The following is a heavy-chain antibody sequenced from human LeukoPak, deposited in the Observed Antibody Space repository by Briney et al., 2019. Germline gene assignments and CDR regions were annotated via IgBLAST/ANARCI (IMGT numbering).Heavy chain of an antibody. CDR3: ARIQIAVAATYYFDY. CDR1: GGSISSYY. CDR2: IYYSGGT. V-gene: IGHV4-59*01. Sequence: SETLSLTCTVSGGSISSYYWSWIRQPPGKGLEWIGYIYYSGGTNYNPSLKSRVTISVDTSKNQFSLKLSSVTAADTAVYYCARIQIAVAATYYFDYWGQGTLVTVSS. J-gene: IGHJ4*02. D-gene: IGHD6-19*01.